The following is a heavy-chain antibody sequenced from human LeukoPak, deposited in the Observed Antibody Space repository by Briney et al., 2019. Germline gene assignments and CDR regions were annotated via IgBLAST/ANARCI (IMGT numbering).Heavy chain of an antibody. CDR3: ARAAYDFWSGYSEGFDY. Sequence: GASVKVSCKASGYTFTSYAMHWVRQAPGQRLEWMGWINAGNGNTKYSQKFQGRVTITRDTSASTAYMELSSLRSEDTAVYYCARAAYDFWSGYSEGFDYWGQGTLVTVSS. CDR1: GYTFTSYA. D-gene: IGHD3-3*01. CDR2: INAGNGNT. V-gene: IGHV1-3*01. J-gene: IGHJ4*02.